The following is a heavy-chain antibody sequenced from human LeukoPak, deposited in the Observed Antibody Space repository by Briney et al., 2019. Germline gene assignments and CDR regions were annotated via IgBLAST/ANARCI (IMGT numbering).Heavy chain of an antibody. CDR1: GYAFTSYD. Sequence: ASVKVPCKASGYAFTSYDIHWVRQASGQGLEWMGWMNPNSGNTGYAQRFQGRVTVTTNTSITTAYMDLSSLRSEDTAVYYCARGLWFGSRYFFDYWGQGTLVTVSS. CDR3: ARGLWFGSRYFFDY. CDR2: MNPNSGNT. V-gene: IGHV1-8*01. J-gene: IGHJ4*02. D-gene: IGHD3-10*01.